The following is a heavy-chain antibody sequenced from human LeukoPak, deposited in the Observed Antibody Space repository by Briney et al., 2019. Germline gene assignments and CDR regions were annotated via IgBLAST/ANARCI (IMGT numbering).Heavy chain of an antibody. Sequence: GGSLRLSCAASGFTFSSYWMHWVRQAPGKGLEWVSRINSDGSSTSYADSVKGRFTISRDNAKNTLYLQMNSLRAEDTAVYYCARYYYDSSGYYPTEGFDYWGQGTLVTVSS. D-gene: IGHD3-22*01. CDR2: INSDGSST. V-gene: IGHV3-74*01. J-gene: IGHJ4*02. CDR3: ARYYYDSSGYYPTEGFDY. CDR1: GFTFSSYW.